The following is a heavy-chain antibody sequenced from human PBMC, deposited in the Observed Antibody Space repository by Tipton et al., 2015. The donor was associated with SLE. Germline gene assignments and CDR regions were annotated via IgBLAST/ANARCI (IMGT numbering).Heavy chain of an antibody. CDR1: GGSISSTNW. Sequence: GSLRLSRAVSGGSISSTNWWSWVRQPPGKGLEWIGSIYYSGSTYYNPSLKSRVTISVDTSKNQFSLKLSSVTAADTAVYYCARVQAYEGFDPWGQGTLVTVSS. CDR3: ARVQAYEGFDP. J-gene: IGHJ5*02. CDR2: IYYSGST. V-gene: IGHV4-4*02. D-gene: IGHD3-16*01.